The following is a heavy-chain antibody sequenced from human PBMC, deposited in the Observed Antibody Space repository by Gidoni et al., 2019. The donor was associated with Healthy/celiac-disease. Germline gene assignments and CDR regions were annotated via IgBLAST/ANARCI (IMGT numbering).Heavy chain of an antibody. CDR3: ARDGMVRGVQKGPFGY. D-gene: IGHD3-10*01. V-gene: IGHV3-7*01. CDR2: IKQDGSEK. J-gene: IGHJ4*02. CDR1: AFTVSSYW. Sequence: EVQLVESGGGLVQPGGSLRLSCAASAFTVSSYWMSWVLQAPGKGLEWVANIKQDGSEKYYVDSVKGRFTISRDNAKNSLYLQMNSLRAEDTAVYYCARDGMVRGVQKGPFGYWGQGTLVTVSS.